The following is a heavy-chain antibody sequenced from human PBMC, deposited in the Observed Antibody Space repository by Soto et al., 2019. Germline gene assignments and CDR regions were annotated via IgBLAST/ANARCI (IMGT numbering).Heavy chain of an antibody. CDR3: AKDPEYSSSSGRGAFDI. Sequence: GGSLRLSCAASGFTFDDYAMHWVRQAPGKGLEWVSGISWNSGSIGYADSVKGRFTISRDNAKNSLYLQMNSLRAEDTALYYCAKDPEYSSSSGRGAFDIWGQGTMVTVSS. V-gene: IGHV3-9*01. CDR1: GFTFDDYA. CDR2: ISWNSGSI. J-gene: IGHJ3*02. D-gene: IGHD6-6*01.